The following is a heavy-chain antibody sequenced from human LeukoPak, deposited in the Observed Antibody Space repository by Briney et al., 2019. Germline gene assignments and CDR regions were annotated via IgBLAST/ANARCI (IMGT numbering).Heavy chain of an antibody. Sequence: GGSLRLSCAASGFTFSSYWMHWVRQAPGKGLVWVSRINSDGSSTSYADSVKGRFTISRDNAKNTLYLQMNSLRAEDTAVYYCARGPIMVRGPITPPFDYWGQGTLVTVSS. CDR1: GFTFSSYW. D-gene: IGHD3-10*01. J-gene: IGHJ4*02. CDR3: ARGPIMVRGPITPPFDY. V-gene: IGHV3-74*01. CDR2: INSDGSST.